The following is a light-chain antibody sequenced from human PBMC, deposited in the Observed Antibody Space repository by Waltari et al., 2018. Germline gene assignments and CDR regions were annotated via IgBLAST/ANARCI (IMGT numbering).Light chain of an antibody. Sequence: EIVLTQSQATLSGSPGERATLSCRASASVNSDLAWYQQHPGQAPRPLLYGASTRATGISARFSGSGSGTELTLTISSLQSEDFAVYSCQQYHSWPLTFGGGTKVAIK. CDR2: GAS. CDR3: QQYHSWPLT. V-gene: IGKV3-15*01. J-gene: IGKJ4*01. CDR1: ASVNSD.